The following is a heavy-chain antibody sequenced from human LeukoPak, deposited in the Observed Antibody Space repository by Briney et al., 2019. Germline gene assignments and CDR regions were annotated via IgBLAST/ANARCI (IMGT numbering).Heavy chain of an antibody. D-gene: IGHD2-2*03. CDR2: IRYDGSNK. CDR3: AKGARLDIVVVPAAPDY. Sequence: GGSLRLSCAASGFAFSSHGMHWVRQAPGKGLEWVAFIRYDGSNKYYADSVKGRFTISRDNSKNTLYLQMNSLRAEDTAVYYCAKGARLDIVVVPAAPDYWGQGTLVTVSS. J-gene: IGHJ4*02. V-gene: IGHV3-30*02. CDR1: GFAFSSHG.